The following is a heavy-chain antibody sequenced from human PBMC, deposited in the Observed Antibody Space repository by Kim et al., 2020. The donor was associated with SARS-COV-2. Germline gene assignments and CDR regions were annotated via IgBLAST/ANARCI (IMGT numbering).Heavy chain of an antibody. CDR3: ARESYYDFWSGYFPANDY. J-gene: IGHJ4*02. Sequence: FQGRVTITRDTSGSTAYMELSSLRSEDTAVYYCARESYYDFWSGYFPANDYWGQGTLVTVSS. D-gene: IGHD3-3*01. V-gene: IGHV1-3*01.